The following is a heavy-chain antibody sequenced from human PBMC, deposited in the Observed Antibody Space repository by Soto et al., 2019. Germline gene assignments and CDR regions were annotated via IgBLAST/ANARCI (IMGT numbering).Heavy chain of an antibody. D-gene: IGHD2-2*01. CDR1: GFTFSGYW. J-gene: IGHJ4*02. CDR3: AIYCCRPSCFISLSDH. CDR2: IKQDGSEK. V-gene: IGHV3-7*01. Sequence: EVQLVESGGGLVQPGGSLRLSCAASGFTFSGYWMNWVRQAPGKGLEWVANIKQDGSEKYYVDSVKGRFTISRDNAKSSLYLQMNSLRAEDTAMYYCAIYCCRPSCFISLSDHWGPGTLVTVSS.